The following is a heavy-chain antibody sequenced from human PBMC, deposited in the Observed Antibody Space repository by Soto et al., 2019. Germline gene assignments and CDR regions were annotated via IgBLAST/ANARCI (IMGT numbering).Heavy chain of an antibody. CDR1: GFTFSSYC. CDR2: ISYDGSNK. Sequence: SLRLSCAASGFTFSSYCMHWVRQAPGKGLEWVAVISYDGSNKYYADSVKGRFTISRDNSKNTLYLQMNSLRAEDTAVYYCAKEEGYCSGGSCYHFDYWGQGTLVTVSS. D-gene: IGHD2-15*01. CDR3: AKEEGYCSGGSCYHFDY. V-gene: IGHV3-30*18. J-gene: IGHJ4*02.